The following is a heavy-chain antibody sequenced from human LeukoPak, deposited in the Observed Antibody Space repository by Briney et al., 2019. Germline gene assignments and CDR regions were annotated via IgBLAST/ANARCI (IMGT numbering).Heavy chain of an antibody. J-gene: IGHJ3*02. CDR1: GGTFSSYA. CDR2: IIPIFGTA. V-gene: IGHV1-69*05. Sequence: ASVKVSCKASGGTFSSYAISWVRQAPGQGLEWMGGIIPIFGTANYAQKFQGRVTITTGESTSTAYMELSSLGSEDTAVYYCACPAGTGAFDIWGQGTMVTVSS. D-gene: IGHD1-7*01. CDR3: ACPAGTGAFDI.